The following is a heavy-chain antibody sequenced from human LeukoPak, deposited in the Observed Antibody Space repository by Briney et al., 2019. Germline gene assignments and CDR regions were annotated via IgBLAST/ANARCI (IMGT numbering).Heavy chain of an antibody. CDR1: GGSISSSSYY. J-gene: IGHJ4*02. CDR3: ARRGGEYTNSPPGKY. D-gene: IGHD6-6*01. CDR2: IYYSGST. Sequence: PSETLSLTCTVSGGSISSSSYYWGWIRQPPGKGLEWIGSIYYSGSTYYNPSLKSRVTISVDTSKNQFSLKLSSVTAADTAVYYCARRGGEYTNSPPGKYWGQGSLVTVSS. V-gene: IGHV4-39*01.